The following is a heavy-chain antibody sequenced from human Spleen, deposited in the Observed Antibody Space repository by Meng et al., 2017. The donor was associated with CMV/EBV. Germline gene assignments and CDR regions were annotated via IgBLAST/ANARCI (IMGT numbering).Heavy chain of an antibody. CDR3: ARDYGDYPTYYGMDV. V-gene: IGHV1-18*01. CDR2: ISAYKGNT. Sequence: GESLKISCAASGFTFSSYEMNWVRQAPGQGLEWMGWISAYKGNTNYTQKLQGRVTLTTDTSTGTAHMELRSLRSDDTAIYFCARDYGDYPTYYGMDVWGQGTTVTVSS. CDR1: GFTFSSYE. D-gene: IGHD4-17*01. J-gene: IGHJ6*02.